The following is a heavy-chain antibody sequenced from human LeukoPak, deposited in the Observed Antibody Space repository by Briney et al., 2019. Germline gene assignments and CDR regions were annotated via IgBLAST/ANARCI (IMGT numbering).Heavy chain of an antibody. V-gene: IGHV3-48*04. CDR1: GFTFSSYS. Sequence: AGGSLRPSCAASGFTFSSYSMNWVRQAPGKGLEWVSYISSSSSTIYYADSVRGRFTISRDNAKNSLYPQMNNLRAEDTAVYYCVGPDSQFDCWGQGTLVTVSS. CDR2: ISSSSSTI. CDR3: VGPDSQFDC. D-gene: IGHD3-10*01. J-gene: IGHJ4*02.